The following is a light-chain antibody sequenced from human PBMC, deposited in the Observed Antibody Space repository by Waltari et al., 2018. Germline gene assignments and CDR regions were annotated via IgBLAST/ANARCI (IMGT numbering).Light chain of an antibody. CDR3: QQYYGVPLT. V-gene: IGKV4-1*01. CDR2: WAS. Sequence: DIVVTQSPDSLTLSVGERATIKCKSSQSVLYSSNTKYYLSWYRQKRGQPPQLIITWASVRQSGVPDRFSGSGSGTDFTLTISSLQAEDVAVYYCQQYYGVPLTFGGGTKVEIK. CDR1: QSVLYSSNTKYY. J-gene: IGKJ4*01.